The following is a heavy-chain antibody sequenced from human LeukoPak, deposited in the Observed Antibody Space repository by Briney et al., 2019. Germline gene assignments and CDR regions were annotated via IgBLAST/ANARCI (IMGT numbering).Heavy chain of an antibody. J-gene: IGHJ3*02. V-gene: IGHV5-51*01. CDR2: IYPGDSDT. CDR1: GYSFTSYW. CDR3: ARLRPQDAFDI. Sequence: GESLQISCQGSGYSFTSYWIGWVRPMPGKGLEWMGIIYPGDSDTRYSPSFQGQVTISADKSISTAYLQWSSLKASDTAMYYCARLRPQDAFDIWGQGTMVTVSS.